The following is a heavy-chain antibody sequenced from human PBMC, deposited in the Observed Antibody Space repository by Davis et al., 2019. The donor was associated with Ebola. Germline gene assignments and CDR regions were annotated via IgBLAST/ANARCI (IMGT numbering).Heavy chain of an antibody. Sequence: ASVKVSCKASGYTFTSYYMHWVRQAPGQGLEWMGIINPSGGSTSYAQKFQGRVTMTRDTSTSTAYMELSSLRSEDTAVYYCARDLVVGAFDPWGQGTLVTVSS. CDR2: INPSGGST. CDR1: GYTFTSYY. CDR3: ARDLVVGAFDP. D-gene: IGHD2-15*01. J-gene: IGHJ5*02. V-gene: IGHV1-46*01.